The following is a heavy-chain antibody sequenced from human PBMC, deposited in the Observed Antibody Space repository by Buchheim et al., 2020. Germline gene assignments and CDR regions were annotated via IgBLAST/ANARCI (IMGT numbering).Heavy chain of an antibody. D-gene: IGHD2-2*01. CDR1: GFTFSSYG. CDR2: IWYDGSNK. CDR3: AREGPRCSSTSCYYYYYGMDV. J-gene: IGHJ6*02. V-gene: IGHV3-33*01. Sequence: QVQLVESGGGVVQPGRSLRLSCAASGFTFSSYGMHWVRQAPGKGLEWVAVIWYDGSNKYYADSVKGRFTISRANSKNTLYLQMNSLRAEDTAVYYCAREGPRCSSTSCYYYYYGMDVWGQGTT.